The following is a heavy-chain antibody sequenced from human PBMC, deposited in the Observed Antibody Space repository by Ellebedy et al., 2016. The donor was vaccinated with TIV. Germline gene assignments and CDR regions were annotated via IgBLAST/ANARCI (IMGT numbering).Heavy chain of an antibody. CDR2: IYPGDSDT. J-gene: IGHJ4*02. Sequence: GGSLRLXXKGYGYSFTSYWIGWVRQMPGKGLEWMGIIYPGDSDTRYSPSFQGQVTISADKSISTAYLQWSSLKASDTAMYYCARGGVVEGPYFDYWGQGTLVTVSS. V-gene: IGHV5-51*01. CDR3: ARGGVVEGPYFDY. CDR1: GYSFTSYW. D-gene: IGHD2-2*01.